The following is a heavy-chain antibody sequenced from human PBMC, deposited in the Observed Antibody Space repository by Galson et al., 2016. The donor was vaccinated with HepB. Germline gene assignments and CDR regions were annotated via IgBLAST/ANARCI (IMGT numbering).Heavy chain of an antibody. V-gene: IGHV1-69*13. CDR2: INPIFRTP. Sequence: SVKVSCKASGGTFSGYAINWVRQAPGQGLEWMGGINPIFRTPSYAQKFQGRVTITADESTSTTSMELSSLKSDDTAVYYCARARLTIFGVISAYYYAMDVWGQGTTVTGSS. CDR1: GGTFSGYA. D-gene: IGHD3-3*01. J-gene: IGHJ6*02. CDR3: ARARLTIFGVISAYYYAMDV.